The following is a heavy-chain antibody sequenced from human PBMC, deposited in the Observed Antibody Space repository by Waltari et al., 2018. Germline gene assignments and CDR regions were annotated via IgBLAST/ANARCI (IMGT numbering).Heavy chain of an antibody. J-gene: IGHJ4*02. Sequence: QVQLQQWGAGLLKPSETLSLTCAVYGGSFSGYYWSWIRQPPGKGLEWIGEINHSGSINYNPSLKSRVTISVDTSKNQFSLKLSSVTAADTAVYYCARTFNEQYYYDSSGYYFDYWGQGTLVTVSS. CDR1: GGSFSGYY. V-gene: IGHV4-34*01. CDR3: ARTFNEQYYYDSSGYYFDY. D-gene: IGHD3-22*01. CDR2: INHSGSI.